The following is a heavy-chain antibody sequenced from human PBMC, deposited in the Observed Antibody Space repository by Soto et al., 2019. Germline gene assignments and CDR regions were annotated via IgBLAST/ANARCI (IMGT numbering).Heavy chain of an antibody. CDR1: GFTFSSYG. CDR3: AKDLHSSGWYYFDY. Sequence: GSLRLSCAASGFTFSSYGMHWVRQAPGKGLEWVAVISYDGSEKYYVDSVKGRFTISRDISKNTLYLQMNSLRAEDTAVYYCAKDLHSSGWYYFDYWGQGTLVTVS. V-gene: IGHV3-30*18. J-gene: IGHJ4*02. CDR2: ISYDGSEK. D-gene: IGHD6-19*01.